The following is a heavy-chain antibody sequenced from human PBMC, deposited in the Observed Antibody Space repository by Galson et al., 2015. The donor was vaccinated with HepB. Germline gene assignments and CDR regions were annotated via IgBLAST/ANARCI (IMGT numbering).Heavy chain of an antibody. Sequence: SLRLSCAASGFTFSSYTMNWVRQAPGKGLEWLSYISTDSSTIYYADSVKGRFTISGDNAKNSLYLQMHSLRAEDTAVYYCARGPIVSSWYSLDFWGQGTLVTVSS. J-gene: IGHJ4*02. CDR1: GFTFSSYT. V-gene: IGHV3-48*01. CDR3: ARGPIVSSWYSLDF. D-gene: IGHD6-13*01. CDR2: ISTDSSTI.